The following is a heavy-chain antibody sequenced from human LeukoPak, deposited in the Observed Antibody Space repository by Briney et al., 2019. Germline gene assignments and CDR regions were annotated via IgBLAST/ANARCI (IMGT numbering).Heavy chain of an antibody. D-gene: IGHD4-17*01. CDR1: GGSISGSY. J-gene: IGHJ4*02. Sequence: SETMSLTCTVSGGSISGSYWSWIRQPPGKGLEWIAYMYNSGSTNYNPSLKSRVTISIDTSKNQFSLKLSSLTAADTAIYYCARGIESYGDYGYWGQGILVTVSS. CDR2: MYNSGST. CDR3: ARGIESYGDYGY. V-gene: IGHV4-59*01.